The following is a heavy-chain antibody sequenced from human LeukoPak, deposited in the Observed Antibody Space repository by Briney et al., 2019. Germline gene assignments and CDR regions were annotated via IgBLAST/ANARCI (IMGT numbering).Heavy chain of an antibody. Sequence: PGGSLRLSCAASGFTFSSYGMHWVRQAPGKGLEWVAFIRYDGSNKYYADSVKGRFTISRDNSKNTLYLQMNSLRAEDTAVYYCAKDPYSGYKYQNEYYFDYWGQGTLVTVSS. V-gene: IGHV3-30*02. CDR2: IRYDGSNK. CDR1: GFTFSSYG. D-gene: IGHD5-12*01. CDR3: AKDPYSGYKYQNEYYFDY. J-gene: IGHJ4*02.